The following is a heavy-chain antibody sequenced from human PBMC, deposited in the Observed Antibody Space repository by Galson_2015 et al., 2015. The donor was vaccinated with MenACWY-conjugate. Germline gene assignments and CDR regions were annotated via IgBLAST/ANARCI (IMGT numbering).Heavy chain of an antibody. J-gene: IGHJ3*02. CDR1: GFTFSTYW. CDR2: IKQDGGEK. V-gene: IGHV3-7*01. Sequence: SLRLSCAASGFTFSTYWMNWVRQAPGKGLEWVANIKQDGGEKYYVDSVRGRFTICRDNAKNSLHLKMNILRAEDTAVYYCVRDVFRSSSSWYDPDAFDNWGQGTMVTVSS. CDR3: VRDVFRSSSSWYDPDAFDN. D-gene: IGHD6-13*01.